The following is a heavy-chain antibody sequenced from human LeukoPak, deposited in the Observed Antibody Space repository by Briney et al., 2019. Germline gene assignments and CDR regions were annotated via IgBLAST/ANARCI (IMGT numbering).Heavy chain of an antibody. D-gene: IGHD1-26*01. Sequence: PGGSLRLSCAASGFTFSSYGMHWVRQAPGKGLEWVAFIRYDGSNKYYADSVKGRFTISRDNSKNTLYLQMNSLRAEDTAVYYCADNSGSYYDALGYWGQGTLVTVSS. J-gene: IGHJ4*02. V-gene: IGHV3-30*02. CDR3: ADNSGSYYDALGY. CDR2: IRYDGSNK. CDR1: GFTFSSYG.